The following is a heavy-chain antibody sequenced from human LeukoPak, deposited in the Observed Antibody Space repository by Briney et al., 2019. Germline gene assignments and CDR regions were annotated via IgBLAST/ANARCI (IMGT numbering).Heavy chain of an antibody. Sequence: ASVKVSCKASGGTSSSYAISWVRQAPGQGLEWMGGIIPIFGTANYAQKFQGRVTITTDESTSTAYMELSSLRSEDTAVYYCASPPEGEERDFYFDYWGQGTLVTVSS. CDR2: IIPIFGTA. D-gene: IGHD3-16*01. CDR1: GGTSSSYA. J-gene: IGHJ4*02. V-gene: IGHV1-69*05. CDR3: ASPPEGEERDFYFDY.